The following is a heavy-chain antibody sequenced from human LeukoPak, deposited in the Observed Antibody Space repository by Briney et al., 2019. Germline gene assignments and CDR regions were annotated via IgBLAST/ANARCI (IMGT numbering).Heavy chain of an antibody. D-gene: IGHD3-3*01. Sequence: GGSLRLSCAASGFTFSNYWMSWVRQAPGKGLEWVANIRQDGSEIYYVDSVKGRFTISRDNAKNTLYLQMNSLRAEDTAVYYCARDSSYYDFWSGLLAGFDYWGQGTLVTVSS. J-gene: IGHJ4*02. V-gene: IGHV3-7*01. CDR1: GFTFSNYW. CDR3: ARDSSYYDFWSGLLAGFDY. CDR2: IRQDGSEI.